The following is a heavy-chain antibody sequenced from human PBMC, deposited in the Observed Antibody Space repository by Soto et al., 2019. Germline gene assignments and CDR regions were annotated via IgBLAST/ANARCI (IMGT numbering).Heavy chain of an antibody. CDR1: GGSISSGGYY. CDR2: IYYSGST. V-gene: IGHV4-31*02. J-gene: IGHJ6*02. Sequence: PSETLSLTCTVSGGSISSGGYYWSWIRQHPGKGLEWIGYIYYSGSTYYNPSLKSRVTISVDTSKNQFSLKLSSVTAADTAVYYCERQLVRGYYYYGMDVWGQGTTVTVSS. D-gene: IGHD6-6*01. CDR3: ERQLVRGYYYYGMDV.